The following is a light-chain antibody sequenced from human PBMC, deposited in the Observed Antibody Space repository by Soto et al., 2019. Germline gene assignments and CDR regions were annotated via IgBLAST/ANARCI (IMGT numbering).Light chain of an antibody. J-gene: IGKJ5*01. Sequence: DTQMNQSLSSLSASVGNRVTITCLASQSISTYLNWYQKKPGKAPNLLIYDASRLQSGVPSRFSGSGGGTDFTLSISSVQPEDFATYFCQQSYRDPITFGQGTRLEIK. V-gene: IGKV1-39*01. CDR3: QQSYRDPIT. CDR1: QSISTY. CDR2: DAS.